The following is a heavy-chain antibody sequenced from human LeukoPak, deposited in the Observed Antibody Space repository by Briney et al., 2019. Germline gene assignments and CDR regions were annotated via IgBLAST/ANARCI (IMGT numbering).Heavy chain of an antibody. V-gene: IGHV3-74*03. Sequence: GGSLRLSCAASGFTFSSYWMHWVRQAPGKGLVWVSRINSDGSSIMYADSVKGRFTISRDNSKNTLYLQMNSLRAEDTAVYYCARGYYDIAGDYYYYYMDVWGKGTTVTISS. J-gene: IGHJ6*03. CDR2: INSDGSSI. CDR1: GFTFSSYW. CDR3: ARGYYDIAGDYYYYYMDV. D-gene: IGHD3-9*01.